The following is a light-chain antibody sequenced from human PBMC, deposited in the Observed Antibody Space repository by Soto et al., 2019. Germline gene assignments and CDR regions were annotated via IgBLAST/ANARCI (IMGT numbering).Light chain of an antibody. CDR3: SSYTSNSTEV. V-gene: IGLV2-14*01. Sequence: QSALTQDASVSGSPGQSITISCTGTSRDVGGYNYVSWYQQHPGKAPKLMIYDVSNRPSGVSNRFSGSKSGNTASLTISGLQAEDEADYYCSSYTSNSTEVFGTGTKLTVL. CDR2: DVS. J-gene: IGLJ1*01. CDR1: SRDVGGYNY.